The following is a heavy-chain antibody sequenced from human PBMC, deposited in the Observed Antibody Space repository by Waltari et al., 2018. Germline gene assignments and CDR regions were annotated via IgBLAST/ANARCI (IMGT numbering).Heavy chain of an antibody. CDR1: NFSISSGYY. Sequence: QVQLQESGPGLVKPSETLSLTCAVSNFSISSGYYWGWIRQPPGKGLEWIGSIYHTGSTYYNPSLRRPVTISIDTSKNQFSVKLRSVTAADTAVYYCARGETGTTYYFNYWGQGTLVTVSS. D-gene: IGHD1-7*01. V-gene: IGHV4-38-2*01. CDR2: IYHTGST. J-gene: IGHJ4*02. CDR3: ARGETGTTYYFNY.